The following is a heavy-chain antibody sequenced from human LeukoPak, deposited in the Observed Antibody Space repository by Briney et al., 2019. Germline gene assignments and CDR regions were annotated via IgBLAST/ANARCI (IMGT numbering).Heavy chain of an antibody. CDR3: ARGSSGSYVFWANDAFDI. CDR1: GGSISSSSYY. D-gene: IGHD1-26*01. CDR2: VYYSGNT. Sequence: SETLSLTCTVSGGSISSSSYYWGWIRQPPGKGLEWIGSVYYSGNTYYYPSLKSRVTISVDTSKNQFSLKLSSVTAADTAVYYCARGSSGSYVFWANDAFDIWGQGTMVTVSS. V-gene: IGHV4-39*07. J-gene: IGHJ3*02.